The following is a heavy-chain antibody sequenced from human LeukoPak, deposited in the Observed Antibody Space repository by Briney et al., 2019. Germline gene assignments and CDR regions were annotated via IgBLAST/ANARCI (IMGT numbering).Heavy chain of an antibody. V-gene: IGHV3-30*04. CDR3: ARESRRSSGYYHFRGAHGFDY. CDR1: GFTFSSYA. D-gene: IGHD3-22*01. J-gene: IGHJ4*02. CDR2: ISYDGSNK. Sequence: PGGSLRLSCAASGFTFSSYAMHWVRQAPGKGLEWVAVISYDGSNKYYADSVKGRFTISRDNSKNTLYLQMNSLRAEDTAVYYCARESRRSSGYYHFRGAHGFDYWGQGTLVTVSS.